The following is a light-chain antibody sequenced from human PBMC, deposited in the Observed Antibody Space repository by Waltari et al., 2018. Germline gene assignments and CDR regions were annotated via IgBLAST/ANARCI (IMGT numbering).Light chain of an antibody. Sequence: EFVLTQSPVTLSLSQGERATLSCRASQSASDIYLAWYQQKVGQPARLRFYGASNRATGIPDRFSGSGSGTDFTLTISRLEPEDFAVYYCQHLGTSWTFGQGTKVEIK. CDR3: QHLGTSWT. V-gene: IGKV3-20*01. CDR1: QSASDIY. J-gene: IGKJ1*01. CDR2: GAS.